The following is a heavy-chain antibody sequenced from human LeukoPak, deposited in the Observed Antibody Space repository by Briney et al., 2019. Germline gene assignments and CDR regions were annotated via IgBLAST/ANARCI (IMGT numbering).Heavy chain of an antibody. CDR2: INHSGST. D-gene: IGHD2-15*01. CDR1: GGSFSGYY. V-gene: IGHV4-34*01. Sequence: PSETLSLTCAVYGGSFSGYYWSWIRQPPGKGLEWIGEINHSGSTNYNPSLKSRVTISVDTSKNQFSLKLSSVTAADTAVYYCARDGGYCSGGSCYRLPVGMDVWGQGTTVTVSS. J-gene: IGHJ6*02. CDR3: ARDGGYCSGGSCYRLPVGMDV.